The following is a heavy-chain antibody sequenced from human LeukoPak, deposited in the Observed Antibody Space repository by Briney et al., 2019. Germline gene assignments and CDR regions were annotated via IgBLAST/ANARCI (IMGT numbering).Heavy chain of an antibody. D-gene: IGHD6-19*01. Sequence: GGSLRLSCAASGFTFSSYAMSWVRQAPGKGLVWVSAISGSGGSTYYADSVKGRFTISRDNSKNTLYLQMNSLRAEDMAVYYCAPSHLYSSGWYPYFDYWGQGTLVTVSS. CDR3: APSHLYSSGWYPYFDY. J-gene: IGHJ4*02. CDR2: ISGSGGST. V-gene: IGHV3-23*01. CDR1: GFTFSSYA.